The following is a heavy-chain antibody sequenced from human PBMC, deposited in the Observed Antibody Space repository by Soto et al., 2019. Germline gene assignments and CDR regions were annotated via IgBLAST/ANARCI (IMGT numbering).Heavy chain of an antibody. CDR1: GFTFSSYE. Sequence: HPGGSLRLSCAASGFTFSSYEMNWVRQAPGKGLEWVSYISSSGSTIYYADSVKGRFTISRDNAKNSLYLQMNSLKAEDTAVYYCARAGYSYGQFAYYSGMDVWGQGTTVTVSS. J-gene: IGHJ6*02. V-gene: IGHV3-48*03. D-gene: IGHD5-18*01. CDR3: ARAGYSYGQFAYYSGMDV. CDR2: ISSSGSTI.